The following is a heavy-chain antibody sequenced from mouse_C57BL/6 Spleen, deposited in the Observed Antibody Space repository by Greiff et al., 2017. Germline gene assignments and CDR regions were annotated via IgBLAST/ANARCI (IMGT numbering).Heavy chain of an antibody. Sequence: EVHLVESGGGLVKPGGSLKLSCAASGFTFSDYGMHWVRQAPEKGLEWVAYISSGSSTIYSADTVKGRFTISRDNAKNTLFLQRTSLRSEDTAMYYCARGDYGSSYGRYFDVWGTGTTVTVSS. V-gene: IGHV5-17*01. CDR1: GFTFSDYG. CDR3: ARGDYGSSYGRYFDV. J-gene: IGHJ1*03. CDR2: ISSGSSTI. D-gene: IGHD1-1*01.